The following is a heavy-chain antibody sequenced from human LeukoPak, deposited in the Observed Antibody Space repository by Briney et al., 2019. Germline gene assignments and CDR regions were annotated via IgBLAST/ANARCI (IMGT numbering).Heavy chain of an antibody. CDR2: VQLTGGA. Sequence: SETLSLTCAVSDDAITMYYWTWIRQPPGKRLEWIGYVQLTGGAHFNTSLNGRVSISKDTSKNLFSLGIRSVTAAETAVYFSGRGRVSSSEWVSTAYYYYFRDLWGKGTTVTVSS. J-gene: IGHJ6*03. CDR3: GRGRVSSSEWVSTAYYYYFRDL. CDR1: DDAITMYY. V-gene: IGHV4-59*01. D-gene: IGHD1-26*01.